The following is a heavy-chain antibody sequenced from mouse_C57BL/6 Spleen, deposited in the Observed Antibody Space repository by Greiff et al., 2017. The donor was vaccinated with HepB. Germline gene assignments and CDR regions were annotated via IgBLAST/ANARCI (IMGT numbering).Heavy chain of an antibody. V-gene: IGHV1-59*01. J-gene: IGHJ4*01. CDR3: ARYSNYNAMDY. CDR1: GYTFTSYW. D-gene: IGHD2-5*01. Sequence: QVHVKQPGAELVRPGTSVKLSCKASGYTFTSYWMHWVKQRPGQGLEWIGVIDPSDSYTNYNQKFKGKATLTVDTSSSTAYMQLSSLTSEDSAVYYCARYSNYNAMDYWGQGTSVTVSS. CDR2: IDPSDSYT.